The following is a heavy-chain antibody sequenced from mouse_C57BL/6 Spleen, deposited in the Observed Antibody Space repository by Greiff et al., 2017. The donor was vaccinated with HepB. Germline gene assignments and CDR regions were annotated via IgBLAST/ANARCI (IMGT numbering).Heavy chain of an antibody. D-gene: IGHD2-1*01. J-gene: IGHJ2*01. Sequence: EVQLVESGGGLVQPGGSMKLSCAASGFTFSDAWMDWVRQSPEKGLEWVAEIRNKANNHATYYAESVKGRFTISRDDSKSSVYLQMNNLRAEDTGIYYCTRPIYSHFDYWGQGTTLTVSS. V-gene: IGHV6-6*01. CDR3: TRPIYSHFDY. CDR1: GFTFSDAW. CDR2: IRNKANNHAT.